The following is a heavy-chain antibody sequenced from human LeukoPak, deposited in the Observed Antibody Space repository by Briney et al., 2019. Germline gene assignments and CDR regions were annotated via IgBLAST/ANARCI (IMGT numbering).Heavy chain of an antibody. D-gene: IGHD6-6*01. J-gene: IGHJ4*02. Sequence: GGSLRLSCAASGFTFSSYGMHWVRQAPGKGLEWVAFIRYDGSNKYYADSVKGRFTISRDNSKNTLYLQMNSLRAEDTAVYYCAKVVPIAARSFDYWGQGTLVTVSS. CDR3: AKVVPIAARSFDY. CDR2: IRYDGSNK. V-gene: IGHV3-30*02. CDR1: GFTFSSYG.